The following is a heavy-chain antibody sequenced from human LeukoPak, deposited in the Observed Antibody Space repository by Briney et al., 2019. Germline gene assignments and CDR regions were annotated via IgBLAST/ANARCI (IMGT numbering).Heavy chain of an antibody. CDR3: ARADSAEGRRAFDI. D-gene: IGHD2-15*01. J-gene: IGHJ3*02. CDR1: GGTFSNYA. CDR2: INPNSGGT. Sequence: GASVKVSCKASGGTFSNYAISWVRQAPGQGLEWMGWINPNSGGTNYAQKFQGRVTMTRDTSISTAYMELSRLRSDDTAVYYCARADSAEGRRAFDIWGQGTMVTVSS. V-gene: IGHV1-2*02.